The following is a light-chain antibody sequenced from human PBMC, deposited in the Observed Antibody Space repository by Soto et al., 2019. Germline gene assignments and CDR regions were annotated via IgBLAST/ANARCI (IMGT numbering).Light chain of an antibody. V-gene: IGKV3-15*01. CDR2: GAS. CDR3: QQYDNWPQT. CDR1: QSVRSS. Sequence: EMVMTQSPATLSVSPGERASLSCGASQSVRSSLAWYQQKPGQAPRLLIHGASIRAPGIPARFSGRGSGTEFTLTISSLQSEDFAVYYCQQYDNWPQTFGQGTKV. J-gene: IGKJ1*01.